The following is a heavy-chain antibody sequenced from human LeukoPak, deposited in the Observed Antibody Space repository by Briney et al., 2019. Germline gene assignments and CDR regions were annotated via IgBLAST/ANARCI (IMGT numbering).Heavy chain of an antibody. D-gene: IGHD3-22*01. J-gene: IGHJ2*01. CDR3: ATSSSGSYYWSFDL. CDR1: GGSIRSYY. Sequence: LETLSLTCTVSGGSIRSYYWSWIRQPPGKGLEWIGYIYYSGITNYNPSLKSRVTISVDTSKNQFSLKLSSVTATDTAVYYCATSSSGSYYWSFDLWGPGTLVTVSS. CDR2: IYYSGIT. V-gene: IGHV4-59*01.